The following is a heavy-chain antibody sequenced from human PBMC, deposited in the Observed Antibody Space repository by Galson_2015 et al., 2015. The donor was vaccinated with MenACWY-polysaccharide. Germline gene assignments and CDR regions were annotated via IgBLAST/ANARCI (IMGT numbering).Heavy chain of an antibody. CDR3: ASVDCGRDVCFLLDY. V-gene: IGHV1-3*04. CDR2: INTGSGNT. CDR1: GYIFTSHN. Sequence: SVKVSCKASGYIFTSHNMHWVRQAPGQGLEWMGWINTGSGNTKYSQNFPDMVTITSDTSASTAYMELSSLRSEDAAVYYCASVDCGRDVCFLLDYSGQGTLATASS. D-gene: IGHD2-21*01. J-gene: IGHJ4*02.